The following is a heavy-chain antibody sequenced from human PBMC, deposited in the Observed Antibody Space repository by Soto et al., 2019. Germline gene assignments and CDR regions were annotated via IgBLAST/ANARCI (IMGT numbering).Heavy chain of an antibody. V-gene: IGHV1-2*02. CDR2: INPNSRGT. Sequence: ASVKVSCKASGYTFTDYFIHWVRQAPGQGFEWMGWINPNSRGTNYAQKFQGRVTMTRDTSNSTAYMELRGLTSGDTAVYYCARVTLKAGNWFDPWGQGTLVTVSS. CDR1: GYTFTDYF. CDR3: ARVTLKAGNWFDP. J-gene: IGHJ5*02.